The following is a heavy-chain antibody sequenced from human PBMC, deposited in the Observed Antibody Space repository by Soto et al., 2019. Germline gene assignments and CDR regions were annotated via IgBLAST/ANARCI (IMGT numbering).Heavy chain of an antibody. J-gene: IGHJ5*01. CDR3: ARDPSEGRVGNWFES. D-gene: IGHD2-2*01. V-gene: IGHV3-21*06. CDR2: ISSSTSYV. CDR1: GFTFSRYG. Sequence: GGSLRLSCAASGFTFSRYGMNWLRQAPGKGLEWVASISSSTSYVYYADSVKGRFSTSRDNAKNILYLEMYALRTEDTAVYYCARDPSEGRVGNWFESWGQGTLVTVS.